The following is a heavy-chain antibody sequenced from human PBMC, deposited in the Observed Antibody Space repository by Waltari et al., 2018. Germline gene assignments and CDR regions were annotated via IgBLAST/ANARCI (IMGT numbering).Heavy chain of an antibody. J-gene: IGHJ5*01. V-gene: IGHV3-74*01. D-gene: IGHD3-10*01. CDR2: INSDGSTI. CDR3: AREGDGEIPFDS. CDR1: GFSFRSYW. Sequence: EVQLVESGGGLVEPGGSLRLSCAASGFSFRSYWMHWVRQAPGKGLMWLSHINSDGSTISYADSVKGRFTTSRDNAKNTLYLQINILRVEDTAVYYCAREGDGEIPFDSWGQGTLITVSS.